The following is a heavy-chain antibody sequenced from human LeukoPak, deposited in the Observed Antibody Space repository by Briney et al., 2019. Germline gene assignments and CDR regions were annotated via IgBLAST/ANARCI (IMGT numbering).Heavy chain of an antibody. CDR2: INHGGST. Sequence: SETLSLTCTVSGGSISGYYWSWIRQPPGKGLEWIGEINHGGSTNYNPSLKSRVTISLDTSKNQFSLRLSSVTAADTAVYYCARAGYELPGAPNDYWGQGTLVTVSS. J-gene: IGHJ4*02. CDR3: ARAGYELPGAPNDY. V-gene: IGHV4-34*01. D-gene: IGHD3-3*01. CDR1: GGSISGYY.